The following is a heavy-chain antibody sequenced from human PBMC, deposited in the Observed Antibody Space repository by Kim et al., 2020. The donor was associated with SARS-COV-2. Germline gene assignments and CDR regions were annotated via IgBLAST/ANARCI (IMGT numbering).Heavy chain of an antibody. CDR3: ARDFTGWMAFDP. V-gene: IGHV4-31*02. Sequence: TYYPPSLKSRVTISLDTSKNQLSLELRSVTVADTAVYYCARDFTGWMAFDPWGQGTLVTVSS. CDR2: T. J-gene: IGHJ5*02. D-gene: IGHD6-19*01.